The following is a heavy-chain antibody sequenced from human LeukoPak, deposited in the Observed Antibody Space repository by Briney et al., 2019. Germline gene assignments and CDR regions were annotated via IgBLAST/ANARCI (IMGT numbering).Heavy chain of an antibody. CDR1: GGSISSYY. CDR2: IYYSGST. J-gene: IGHJ4*02. D-gene: IGHD3-10*01. V-gene: IGHV4-39*01. CDR3: ARHAGGSGSYYVPALFDY. Sequence: SETLSLTCTVSGGSISSYYWSWIRQPPGKGLEWIGSIYYSGSTYYNPSLKSRVTISVDTSKNQFSLKLSSVTAADTAVYYCARHAGGSGSYYVPALFDYWGQGTLVTVSS.